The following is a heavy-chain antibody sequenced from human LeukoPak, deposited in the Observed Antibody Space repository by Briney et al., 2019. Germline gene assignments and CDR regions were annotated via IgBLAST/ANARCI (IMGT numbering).Heavy chain of an antibody. D-gene: IGHD1-26*01. CDR3: ARALIVGATKGFDF. V-gene: IGHV3-48*03. CDR2: ISSGGSTI. Sequence: GGSLRLSCAASGFTFSSYEMNWVRQAPGKGLEWVSYISSGGSTIYYTDSVKGRFTIPRDNAKNSLYLQMNSLRAEDTAVYYCARALIVGATKGFDFWGQGTLVTVSS. CDR1: GFTFSSYE. J-gene: IGHJ4*02.